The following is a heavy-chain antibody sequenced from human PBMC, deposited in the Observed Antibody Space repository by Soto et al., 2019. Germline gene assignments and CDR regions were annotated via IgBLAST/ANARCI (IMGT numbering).Heavy chain of an antibody. CDR3: AKVPLRPYYFAY. V-gene: IGHV3-23*01. Sequence: GGSLRLSCTASGFTLANYAMHWVLQAPGKGLEWVSRVSAGGDNTDYADAVKGRFTISRDNSKNTLFLQMTSLRAEDTALYYCAKVPLRPYYFAYRGPGTMVTVSS. CDR1: GFTLANYA. D-gene: IGHD4-17*01. CDR2: VSAGGDNT. J-gene: IGHJ4*02.